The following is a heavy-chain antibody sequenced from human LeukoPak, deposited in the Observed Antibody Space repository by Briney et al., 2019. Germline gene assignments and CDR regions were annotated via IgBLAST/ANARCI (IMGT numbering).Heavy chain of an antibody. CDR3: ARDGSTTGTTTDY. CDR1: GGSISSSNW. J-gene: IGHJ4*02. Sequence: PSETLSLTCAVSGGSISSSNWWSWVRQPPGKGLEGIGEIYHSGSTNYNPSLKSRVTISVDKSKNQFSLKLSSVTAADTAVYYCARDGSTTGTTTDYWGQGTLVTVSS. CDR2: IYHSGST. D-gene: IGHD1-1*01. V-gene: IGHV4-4*02.